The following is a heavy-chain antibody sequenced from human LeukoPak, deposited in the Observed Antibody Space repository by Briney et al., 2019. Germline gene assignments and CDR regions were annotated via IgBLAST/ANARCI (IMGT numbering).Heavy chain of an antibody. J-gene: IGHJ4*02. CDR2: LYSGGNT. D-gene: IGHD1-1*01. Sequence: TGGSLRLSCAVSGFTVSSTYMSWVRQAPGKGLEWVSVLYSGGNTYYADSVKGRFTISRDSSKNTLYLQMNSLRAEDTAVYYCARDIPELVILWGQGTLVTVSS. CDR1: GFTVSSTY. CDR3: ARDIPELVIL. V-gene: IGHV3-66*01.